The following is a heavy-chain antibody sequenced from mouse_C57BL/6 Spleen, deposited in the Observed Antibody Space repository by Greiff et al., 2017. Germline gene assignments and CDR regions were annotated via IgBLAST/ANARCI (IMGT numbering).Heavy chain of an antibody. CDR1: GYTFTSYT. D-gene: IGHD1-1*01. J-gene: IGHJ1*03. Sequence: QVQLQQSGAELARPGASVKMSCKASGYTFTSYTMHWVKQRPGQGLEWIGYINPSSGYTKYNQKFKDKATLTADKSSSTAYMQLSSLTSEDSAVYYCSYGSSYQGYFDVWGTGTTVTVSS. CDR3: SYGSSYQGYFDV. CDR2: INPSSGYT. V-gene: IGHV1-4*01.